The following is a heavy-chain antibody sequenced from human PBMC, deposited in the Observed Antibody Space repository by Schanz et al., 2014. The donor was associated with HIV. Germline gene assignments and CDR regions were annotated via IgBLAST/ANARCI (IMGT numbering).Heavy chain of an antibody. Sequence: VQLVESGGGVVQPGRSLRLSCAASGFTFSSFGMNWVRQAPGKGLEWVSYISSSGSAIYYADSVKGRFTISRDNTESSLFLRMNSLTTEDTAFYFCVLVTGDHWGRGTLVTVSS. D-gene: IGHD5-18*01. CDR3: VLVTGDH. V-gene: IGHV3-48*04. CDR1: GFTFSSFG. J-gene: IGHJ4*02. CDR2: ISSSGSAI.